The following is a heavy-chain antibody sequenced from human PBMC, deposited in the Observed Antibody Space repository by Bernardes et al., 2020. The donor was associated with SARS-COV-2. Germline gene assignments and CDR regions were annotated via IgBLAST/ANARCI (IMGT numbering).Heavy chain of an antibody. V-gene: IGHV4-39*01. CDR2: IYSSGSS. J-gene: IGHJ6*02. CDR1: GGSISSSNYY. CDR3: AGSSCGIDCYIGGLRSWDYGMDV. D-gene: IGHD2-21*01. Sequence: SETLSLTCTVSGGSISSSNYYWGWIRQPPGKGLEWIGSIYSSGSSYYNPSLQSRGRASGDTSKNQFSLRLSFVTAADTAVYYCAGSSCGIDCYIGGLRSWDYGMDVWGQGTTVTVSS.